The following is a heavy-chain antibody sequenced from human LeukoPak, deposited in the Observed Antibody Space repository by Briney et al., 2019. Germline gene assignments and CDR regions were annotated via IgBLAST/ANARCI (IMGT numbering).Heavy chain of an antibody. J-gene: IGHJ6*04. CDR1: GFTVSSNY. CDR3: ARDIPLGF. Sequence: GGSLRLSCAATGFTVSSNYMSWVRQAPGQGLEWVSVIYSGGSTYYADSVKGRFTISRDNSKNTLYLQMNNLRAEDTAVYYCARDIPLGFWGKGTTVTVSS. D-gene: IGHD2-15*01. V-gene: IGHV3-66*01. CDR2: IYSGGST.